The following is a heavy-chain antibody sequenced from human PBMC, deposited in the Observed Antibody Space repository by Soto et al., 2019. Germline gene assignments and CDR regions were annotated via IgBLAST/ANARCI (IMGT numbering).Heavy chain of an antibody. CDR2: ISYDGSNK. D-gene: IGHD3-10*01. V-gene: IGHV3-30-3*01. J-gene: IGHJ4*02. CDR1: GFTFSSYA. Sequence: GGSLRLSCAASGFTFSSYAMHWVRQAPGKGLEWVAVISYDGSNKYYADSVKGRFTISRDNSKNTLYLQMNSLRAEGTAVYYCARDLHLMVRGVIQVAYDYWGQGTLVTVSS. CDR3: ARDLHLMVRGVIQVAYDY.